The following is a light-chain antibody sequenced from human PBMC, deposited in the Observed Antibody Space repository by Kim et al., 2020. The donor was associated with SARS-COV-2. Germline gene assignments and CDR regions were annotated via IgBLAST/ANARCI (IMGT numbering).Light chain of an antibody. V-gene: IGKV3-15*01. CDR2: GAS. Sequence: EIVMTQSPATLSVSPGERATLSCRASQSVNSNFAWYQQKPGQAPWLLIYGASTRATGIPARFSGSGSGTEFTLTISSLQSEDFAVYYCQQYNNWPITFGQGTRLEIK. CDR3: QQYNNWPIT. J-gene: IGKJ5*01. CDR1: QSVNSN.